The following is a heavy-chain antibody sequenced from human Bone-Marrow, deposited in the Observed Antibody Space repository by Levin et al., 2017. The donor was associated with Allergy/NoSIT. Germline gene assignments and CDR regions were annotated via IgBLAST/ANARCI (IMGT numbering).Heavy chain of an antibody. CDR2: ISASGTTK. Sequence: AGGSLRLSCAASGFTFSDYYMAWIRQTPGKGLEWVAEISASGTTKNYADSVKGRFTISRDNAKNSLFLDMSSLRPEDAAIYYCVREKGVLVIGMEDCYFDLWGRGALVTVSS. CDR3: VREKGVLVIGMEDCYFDL. J-gene: IGHJ2*01. D-gene: IGHD3-16*02. CDR1: GFTFSDYY. V-gene: IGHV3-11*01.